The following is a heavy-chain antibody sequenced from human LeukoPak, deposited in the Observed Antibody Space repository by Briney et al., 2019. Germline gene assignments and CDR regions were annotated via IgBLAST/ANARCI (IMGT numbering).Heavy chain of an antibody. CDR3: AKDSYYDSSFDY. Sequence: GGSLRLSCAASGFTFSSYGMSWVRQAPGKGLEWVSAISGSGGSTYYADSVKGRFTISRDNSKNTLYLQMNSLRAEDTAVYYCAKDSYYDSSFDYWGQGTLVTVSS. J-gene: IGHJ4*02. D-gene: IGHD3-22*01. V-gene: IGHV3-23*01. CDR2: ISGSGGST. CDR1: GFTFSSYG.